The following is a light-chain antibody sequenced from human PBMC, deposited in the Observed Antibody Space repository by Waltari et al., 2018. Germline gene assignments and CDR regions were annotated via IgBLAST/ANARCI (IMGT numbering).Light chain of an antibody. CDR2: DAS. J-gene: IGKJ4*01. Sequence: EIVLTQSPATLSLSPGERATLSCRASQNVRTYLAWFQHRPGQAPRLLIYDASNRATDVPARFTGSGSGTDFTLTISSLQPEDFPLYYCQERSNWPGGAFGGGTKVEIK. CDR1: QNVRTY. CDR3: QERSNWPGGA. V-gene: IGKV3-11*01.